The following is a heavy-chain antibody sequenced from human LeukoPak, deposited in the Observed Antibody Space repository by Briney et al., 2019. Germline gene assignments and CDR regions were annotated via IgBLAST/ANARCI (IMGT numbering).Heavy chain of an antibody. CDR3: ARAPLSGAPYYYYYYMGV. CDR2: INHSGST. Sequence: SETLSLTCAVYGGSFSGYYWSWIRQPPGRGLEWIGEINHSGSTNYNPSLKSRVTISVDTSKNQFSLKLSSVTAADTAVYYCARAPLSGAPYYYYYYMGVWGKGTTVTVSS. J-gene: IGHJ6*03. V-gene: IGHV4-34*01. CDR1: GGSFSGYY. D-gene: IGHD2/OR15-2a*01.